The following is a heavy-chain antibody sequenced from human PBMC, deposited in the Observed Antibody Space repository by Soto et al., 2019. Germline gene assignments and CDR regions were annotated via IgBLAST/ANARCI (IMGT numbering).Heavy chain of an antibody. CDR2: IYPGDSDT. D-gene: IGHD3-3*01. J-gene: IGHJ4*02. Sequence: GESLKISCKGSGYSFTRYWIGWVRQMPGKGLEWMGIIYPGDSDTRYSPSFQGQVTISADKSISTAYLQWSSLQASDTALYYCARRRDGSYFCYCDYWGQGTLVTVSS. CDR1: GYSFTRYW. V-gene: IGHV5-51*01. CDR3: ARRRDGSYFCYCDY.